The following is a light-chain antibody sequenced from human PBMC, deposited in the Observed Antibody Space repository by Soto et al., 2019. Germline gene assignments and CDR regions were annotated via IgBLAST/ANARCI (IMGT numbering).Light chain of an antibody. CDR1: QSVSSSY. V-gene: IGKV3-20*01. J-gene: IGKJ1*01. CDR3: QQFRNWPWT. CDR2: GAS. Sequence: EIVLTQSPGTPSLSSGDSATRXXRPSQSVSSSYLAWYQQKPGQVPSLFTYGASRRATGIPDRFSGTGSGTEFTLTISSLQSEDFAVYYCQQFRNWPWTFGQGTKV.